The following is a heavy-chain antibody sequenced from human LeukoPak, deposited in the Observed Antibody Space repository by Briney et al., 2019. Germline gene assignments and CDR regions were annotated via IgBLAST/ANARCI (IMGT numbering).Heavy chain of an antibody. V-gene: IGHV1-8*01. Sequence: GASVKVSCKASGYTFTSYDINWVRQATGQGPEWMGWMNPNSGNTGYAQKFQGRVTMTRNTSISTAYMELSSLRSEDTAVYYCARASPSPRYCSSTSCYSPFDYWGQGTLVTVSS. CDR2: MNPNSGNT. J-gene: IGHJ4*02. CDR3: ARASPSPRYCSSTSCYSPFDY. D-gene: IGHD2-2*01. CDR1: GYTFTSYD.